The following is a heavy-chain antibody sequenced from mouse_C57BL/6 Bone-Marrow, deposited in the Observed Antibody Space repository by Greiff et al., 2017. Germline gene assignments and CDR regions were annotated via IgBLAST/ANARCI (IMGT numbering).Heavy chain of an antibody. Sequence: QVQLQQSGPGLVQPSQSLSITCTVSGFSLTSYGVHWVRQSPGKGLEWLGGIWSGGSTDNTAAFISRLSISKDNSKSQVFFKMNSLQADDTAIYYCATANFDYWGQGTTLTVSS. CDR2: IWSGGST. J-gene: IGHJ2*01. CDR3: ATANFDY. CDR1: GFSLTSYG. V-gene: IGHV2-2*01.